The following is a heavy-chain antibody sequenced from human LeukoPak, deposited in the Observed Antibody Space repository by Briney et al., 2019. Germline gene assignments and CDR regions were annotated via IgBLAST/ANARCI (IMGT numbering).Heavy chain of an antibody. J-gene: IGHJ4*02. CDR3: AGERPSRKVDY. CDR1: GGSLSSGDYY. CDR2: IYYSGST. V-gene: IGHV4-30-4*08. Sequence: QVQLQESGPGLLKPSQTLSLPFTVSGGSLSSGDYYWSCIPQPPLQGLQWIGYIYYSGSTYYNPSLKSRVTISVDTSKNQFSLKLSSVTAADTAVYYCAGERPSRKVDYWGQGTLVTVSS. D-gene: IGHD6-13*01.